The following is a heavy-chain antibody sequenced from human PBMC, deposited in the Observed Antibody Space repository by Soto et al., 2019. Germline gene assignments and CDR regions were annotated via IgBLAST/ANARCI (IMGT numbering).Heavy chain of an antibody. CDR3: AREYTAWPLAYGLDV. CDR2: ISSRSDI. J-gene: IGHJ6*02. CDR1: GFTFSNYS. V-gene: IGHV3-21*01. Sequence: GGSLRLSCVGSGFTFSNYSINWVRQAPGKGLEWVSSISSRSDIYYADSVKGRFTISRDNAKNSVSLQMNSLRAEDTAVYNCAREYTAWPLAYGLDVWGQGTTVTVSS. D-gene: IGHD2-2*02.